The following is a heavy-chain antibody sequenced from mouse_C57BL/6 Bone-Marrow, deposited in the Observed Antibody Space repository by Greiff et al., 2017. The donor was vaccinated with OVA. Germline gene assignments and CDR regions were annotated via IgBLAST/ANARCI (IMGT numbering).Heavy chain of an antibody. Sequence: EVQVVESGGGLVKPGGSLKLSCAASGFTFSDYGMHWVRQAPEKGLEWVAYISSGSSTIYYADTVKGRFTISRDNAKNTLFLQMTSLRSEDTAMYYCARTGDSSGSRNYFDYWGQGTTLTVSS. CDR1: GFTFSDYG. CDR2: ISSGSSTI. CDR3: ARTGDSSGSRNYFDY. J-gene: IGHJ2*01. D-gene: IGHD3-2*02. V-gene: IGHV5-17*01.